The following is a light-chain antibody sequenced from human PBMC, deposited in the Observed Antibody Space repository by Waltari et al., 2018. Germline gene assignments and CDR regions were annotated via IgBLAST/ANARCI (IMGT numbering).Light chain of an antibody. V-gene: IGLV2-11*01. Sequence: QSALTQPRSVSGSPGQSVAISCTGTSSDVGRYNYVSWYQQYPGKAPKLMCYEVTKRPSGVPDRFSGSKSGNPASLTISGLQAEDEADYYCCSYGGAKLIFGGGTRLTVL. J-gene: IGLJ2*01. CDR2: EVT. CDR3: CSYGGAKLI. CDR1: SSDVGRYNY.